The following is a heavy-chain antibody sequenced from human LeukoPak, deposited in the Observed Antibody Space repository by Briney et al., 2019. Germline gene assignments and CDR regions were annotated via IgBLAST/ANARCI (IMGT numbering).Heavy chain of an antibody. D-gene: IGHD6-19*01. CDR1: GFTFSNYW. CDR3: ARGNQAVAGTSSFDY. CDR2: INTDGSST. V-gene: IGHV3-74*01. Sequence: GGSLRLSCAASGFTFSNYWMHWVRQAPGKGLVWVSRINTDGSSTSYADSVKGRLTISRDNAKNTLYLQMNSLRAEDTAVYYCARGNQAVAGTSSFDYWGQGTLVTVSS. J-gene: IGHJ4*02.